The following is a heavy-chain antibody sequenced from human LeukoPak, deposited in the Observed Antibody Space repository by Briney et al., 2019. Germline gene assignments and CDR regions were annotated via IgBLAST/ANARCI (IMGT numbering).Heavy chain of an antibody. CDR2: INPSGGST. Sequence: GSSVKVSCKASGGTFSSYAISWVRQAPGQGLEWMGIINPSGGSTSYAQKFQGRVTMTRDTSTSIVYMELTSLRSEDTAVYYCARGGGSSSSYGMDVWGQGTTVTVSS. V-gene: IGHV1-46*01. CDR3: ARGGGSSSSYGMDV. D-gene: IGHD6-13*01. J-gene: IGHJ6*02. CDR1: GGTFSSYA.